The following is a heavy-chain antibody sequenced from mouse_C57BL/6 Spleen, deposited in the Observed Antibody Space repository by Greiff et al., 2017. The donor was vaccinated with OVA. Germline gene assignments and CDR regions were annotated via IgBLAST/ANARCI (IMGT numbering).Heavy chain of an antibody. CDR1: GFTFSDYY. CDR2: INYDGSST. V-gene: IGHV5-16*01. J-gene: IGHJ2*01. Sequence: EVQRVESEGGLVQPGSSMKLSCTASGFTFSDYYMAWVRQVPEKGLEWVANINYDGSSTYYLDSLKSRFIISRDNAKNILYLQMSSLKSEDTATYYCAREAGYFDYWGQGTTLTVSS. CDR3: AREAGYFDY.